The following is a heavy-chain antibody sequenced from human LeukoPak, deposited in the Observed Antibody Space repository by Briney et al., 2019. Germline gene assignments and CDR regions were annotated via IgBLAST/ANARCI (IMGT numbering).Heavy chain of an antibody. D-gene: IGHD2-15*01. J-gene: IGHJ4*02. CDR2: IKQDGSEK. CDR3: ARTHCSGGSCSSGGFDY. Sequence: GGSLRLSCAASGFTFSSYWMSWVRQAPGKGLEWVANIKQDGSEKYYVDSVKGRFTISRDNAKNSLYLQMNSLRAEDTAVYYCARTHCSGGSCSSGGFDYWGQGTLVTVSS. V-gene: IGHV3-7*01. CDR1: GFTFSSYW.